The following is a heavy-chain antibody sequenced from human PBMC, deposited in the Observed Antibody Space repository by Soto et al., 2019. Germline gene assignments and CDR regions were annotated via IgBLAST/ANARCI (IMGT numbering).Heavy chain of an antibody. CDR3: ARDDPPSGGSSGYAIQS. J-gene: IGHJ4*02. CDR2: IYYSGST. CDR1: GGSISSGGYY. Sequence: QVQLQESGPGLVKPSQTLSLTCTVSGGSISSGGYYWSWIRLHPGKGLEWIGYIYYSGSTYYNPSLQSRVTISVDTSKNQFSLKLSSVTAADTAVYYCARDDPPSGGSSGYAIQSWGQGTLVTVSS. V-gene: IGHV4-31*03. D-gene: IGHD2-15*01.